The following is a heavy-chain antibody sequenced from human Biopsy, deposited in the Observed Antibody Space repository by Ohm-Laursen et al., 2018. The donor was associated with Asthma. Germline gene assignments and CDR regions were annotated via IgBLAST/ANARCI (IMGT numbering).Heavy chain of an antibody. V-gene: IGHV3-53*01. CDR1: GFSVSSNY. J-gene: IGHJ4*02. D-gene: IGHD3-22*01. CDR3: ARDPAGYYYFDY. CDR2: IYSGGST. Sequence: SLRLSCAASGFSVSSNYMSWVRQAPGKGLEWVSVIYSGGSTYYADSVKGRFTISRDNSKNTLDLQMNSLRAEDTAVYYCARDPAGYYYFDYWGQGTLVTVSS.